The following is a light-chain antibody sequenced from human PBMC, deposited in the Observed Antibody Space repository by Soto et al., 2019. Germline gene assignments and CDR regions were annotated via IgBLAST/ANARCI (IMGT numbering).Light chain of an antibody. J-gene: IGKJ1*01. Sequence: DIQITQSPSPLSGSVGDRVTITCRASQTISSWLAWYQQKPGKAPKLLIYKASTLKSGVPSRFSGSGSGTDFTLTISRLEPEDFAVYYCQQYGSSSTFGQGTKV. CDR3: QQYGSSST. CDR2: KAS. V-gene: IGKV1-5*03. CDR1: QTISSW.